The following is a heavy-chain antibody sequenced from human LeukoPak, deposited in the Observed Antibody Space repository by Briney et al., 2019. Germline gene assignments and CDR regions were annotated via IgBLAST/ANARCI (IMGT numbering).Heavy chain of an antibody. CDR1: GGSISSGGYY. CDR3: ARGAPPDYDFWSGYSGIDP. J-gene: IGHJ5*02. Sequence: SETLSLTCTDSGGSISSGGYYWSWIRQHPGKGLEWIGYIYYSGSTYYNPSLKSRVTISVDTSKNQFSLKLSSVTAADTAVYYCARGAPPDYDFWSGYSGIDPWGQGTLVTVSS. D-gene: IGHD3-3*01. CDR2: IYYSGST. V-gene: IGHV4-31*03.